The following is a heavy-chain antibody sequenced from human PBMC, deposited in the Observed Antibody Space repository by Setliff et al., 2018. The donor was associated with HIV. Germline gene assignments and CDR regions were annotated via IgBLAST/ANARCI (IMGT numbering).Heavy chain of an antibody. CDR2: IDPDRGDT. Sequence: ASVKVSCKVSGYIFPDYYIQWVRQAPGKGLEWMGLIDPDRGDTVYAEKFQGRVTITADRSIDTAYMRLNSLTSEDTAMYFCAWGTQRPIDSWGQGTLVTSPQ. CDR3: AWGTQRPIDS. CDR1: GYIFPDYY. D-gene: IGHD3-16*01. J-gene: IGHJ4*02. V-gene: IGHV1-69-2*01.